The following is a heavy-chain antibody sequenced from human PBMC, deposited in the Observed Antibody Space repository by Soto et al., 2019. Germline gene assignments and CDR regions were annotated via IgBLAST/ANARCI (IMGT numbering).Heavy chain of an antibody. D-gene: IGHD2-15*01. V-gene: IGHV4-39*01. J-gene: IGHJ3*01. CDR2: IYYSGST. Sequence: QLQLQESGPGLVKPSETLSLTCTVSGGSISSSSYYWGWIRQPPGKGLEWIGSIYYSGSTYYNPALKSRVTISVVTSKNQFTLKLSSVTAADTAVYYCARRLIAGGSGGARAFDFWGQGTMVTVSA. CDR3: ARRLIAGGSGGARAFDF. CDR1: GGSISSSSYY.